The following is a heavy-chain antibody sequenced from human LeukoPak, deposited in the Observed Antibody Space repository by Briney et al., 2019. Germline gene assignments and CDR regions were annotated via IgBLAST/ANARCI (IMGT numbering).Heavy chain of an antibody. CDR3: TRVRRGNGFDAFDI. D-gene: IGHD4-23*01. Sequence: GGSLRLSCTASGFTFGDYAMSWVRQAPGKGLEWVGFIRSKAYGGTTEYAVSVKGRFTISRDDSKSIAYLQMNSLKTEDTAVYYCTRVRRGNGFDAFDIWGQGTMVTVSS. J-gene: IGHJ3*02. CDR1: GFTFGDYA. V-gene: IGHV3-49*04. CDR2: IRSKAYGGTT.